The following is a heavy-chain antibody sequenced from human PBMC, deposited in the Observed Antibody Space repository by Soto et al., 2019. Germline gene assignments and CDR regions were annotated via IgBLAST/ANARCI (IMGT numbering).Heavy chain of an antibody. CDR2: TKSEADGGTT. Sequence: EVQLVESVGGLVEPGGSLRLSCAASGFTINNAWMTWVRQAPGKGLEWVGRTKSEADGGTTDYAAPVKGRFTISRDDSKNTLYLQMSSLKTEDTAVYYCIKGEYRSSLYFQQWGQGTLVTVSS. J-gene: IGHJ1*01. V-gene: IGHV3-15*01. D-gene: IGHD6-6*01. CDR3: IKGEYRSSLYFQQ. CDR1: GFTINNAW.